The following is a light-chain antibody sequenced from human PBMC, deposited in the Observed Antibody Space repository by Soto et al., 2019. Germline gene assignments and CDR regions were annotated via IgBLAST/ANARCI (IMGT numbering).Light chain of an antibody. CDR3: QHYSSSPLSWT. V-gene: IGKV3-20*01. J-gene: IGKJ1*01. CDR2: GAS. CDR1: QSINIKY. Sequence: IVLTQSPGTMSLSPADRATLSCRASQSINIKYLAWYQQKPGQAPRLLIYGASSRATGIPDRFSGSGSGTDFTLTIIRLEPEDFAVYYCQHYSSSPLSWTFGQGTKVELK.